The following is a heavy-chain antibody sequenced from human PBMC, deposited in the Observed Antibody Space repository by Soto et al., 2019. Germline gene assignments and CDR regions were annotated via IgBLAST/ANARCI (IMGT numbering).Heavy chain of an antibody. CDR1: GYTFTSYY. CDR2: INPSGGST. Sequence: ASVKVSCKASGYTFTSYYMHWVRQAPGQGLEWMGIINPSGGSTSYAQKFQGRVTMTRDTSTSTVYMELSSLRSEDTAVYYCARDQTDDYGDSPGTNWFDPWGQGTLVTVSS. CDR3: ARDQTDDYGDSPGTNWFDP. D-gene: IGHD4-17*01. V-gene: IGHV1-46*03. J-gene: IGHJ5*02.